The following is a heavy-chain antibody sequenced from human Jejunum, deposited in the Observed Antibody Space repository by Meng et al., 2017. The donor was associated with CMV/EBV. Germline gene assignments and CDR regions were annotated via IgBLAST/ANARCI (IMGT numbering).Heavy chain of an antibody. D-gene: IGHD2-2*02. CDR1: TSSH. V-gene: IGHV1-46*01. J-gene: IGHJ6*02. CDR3: ARASQVASISYYYYGMDV. CDR2: INPSGGYT. Sequence: TSSHVHWVRRAPEQGLEWMGIINPSGGYTTYAQKFQGRVTMTRETSTSTVYMKLSSLRSEDTAVYYCARASQVASISYYYYGMDVWGQGTTVTVSS.